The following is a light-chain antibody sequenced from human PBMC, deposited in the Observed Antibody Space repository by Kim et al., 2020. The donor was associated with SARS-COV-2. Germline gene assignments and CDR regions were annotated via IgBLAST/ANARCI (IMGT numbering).Light chain of an antibody. CDR1: KLGDKY. V-gene: IGLV3-1*01. Sequence: SVSPGPTARITCSGDKLGDKYACWYQQKPGQSPVLVIYQDSKRPSGIPERFSGSNSGNTATLTISGTQAMDEADYYCQAWDSSTGVFGVGTQLTVL. CDR3: QAWDSSTGV. CDR2: QDS. J-gene: IGLJ2*01.